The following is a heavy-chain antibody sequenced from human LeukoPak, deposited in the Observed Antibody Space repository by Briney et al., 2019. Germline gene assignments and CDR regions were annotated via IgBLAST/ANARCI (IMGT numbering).Heavy chain of an antibody. V-gene: IGHV3-23*01. Sequence: PGGSLRLSCAASGFTFSCYAMSWVRQAPGKGLEWVSAISGSGGSTYYADSVKGRFTISRDNSKNTLYLQMNSLRAEDTAVYYCAKPLLEWLAPYGMDVWGQGTTVTVSS. D-gene: IGHD3-3*01. CDR3: AKPLLEWLAPYGMDV. CDR2: ISGSGGST. CDR1: GFTFSCYA. J-gene: IGHJ6*02.